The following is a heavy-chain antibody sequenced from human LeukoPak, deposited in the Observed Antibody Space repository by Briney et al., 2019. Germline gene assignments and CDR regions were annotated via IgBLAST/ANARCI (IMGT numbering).Heavy chain of an antibody. V-gene: IGHV4-39*07. CDR3: ARDGAAAGTVGDY. Sequence: SETLSLTCTVSGGSISSSSYYWGWIRQPPGKGLEWIGSIYYSGSTSYNPSLKSRVTMSVDTSKNQFSLKLSSVTAADTAVYYCARDGAAAGTVGDYWGQGTLVTVSS. CDR1: GGSISSSSYY. CDR2: IYYSGST. J-gene: IGHJ4*02. D-gene: IGHD6-13*01.